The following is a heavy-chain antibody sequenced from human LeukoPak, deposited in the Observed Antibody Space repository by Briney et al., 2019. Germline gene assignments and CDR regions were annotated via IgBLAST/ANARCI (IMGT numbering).Heavy chain of an antibody. Sequence: GGSLRLSCAASGFTFSSYWMSWVRQPPGKGREWVANIKQDGSEKYYVNSVKGRFTISRDNAKNSLYLQMNSLRAEDTAVYYCARDREGYFDYWGQGTLVTVSS. D-gene: IGHD3-10*01. J-gene: IGHJ4*02. CDR2: IKQDGSEK. CDR3: ARDREGYFDY. CDR1: GFTFSSYW. V-gene: IGHV3-7*03.